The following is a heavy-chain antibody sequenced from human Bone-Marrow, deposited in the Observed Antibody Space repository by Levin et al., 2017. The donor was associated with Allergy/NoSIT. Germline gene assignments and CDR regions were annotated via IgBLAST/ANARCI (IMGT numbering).Heavy chain of an antibody. CDR1: GFGFSTYA. CDR2: VSNDGDSK. V-gene: IGHV3-30-3*01. D-gene: IGHD3-10*02. Sequence: GGSLRLSCAASGFGFSTYALHWVRQAPGKGLEWVAVVSNDGDSKYYAGSVKGRFTVSRDNSNNTLFLQMHSLRPGDTAIYYCARDTVVSTMSSFGFDSWGQGTLVTVSS. CDR3: ARDTVVSTMSSFGFDS. J-gene: IGHJ4*02.